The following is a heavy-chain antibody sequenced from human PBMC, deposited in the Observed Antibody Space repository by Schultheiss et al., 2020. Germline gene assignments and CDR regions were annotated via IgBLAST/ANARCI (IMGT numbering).Heavy chain of an antibody. D-gene: IGHD3-10*01. Sequence: SETLSLTCAVYGGSFSGYYWSWIRQPPGKGLEWIGEINHSGSTYYNPSLKSRVTISVDTSKNQFSLKLSSVTAADTAVYYCARALWFGELYFDYWGQGTLVNVYS. CDR1: GGSFSGYY. CDR3: ARALWFGELYFDY. J-gene: IGHJ4*02. CDR2: INHSGST. V-gene: IGHV4-34*01.